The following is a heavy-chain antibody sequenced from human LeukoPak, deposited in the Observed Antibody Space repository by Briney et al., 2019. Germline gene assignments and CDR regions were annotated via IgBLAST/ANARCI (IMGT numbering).Heavy chain of an antibody. V-gene: IGHV4-39*07. Sequence: SETLSLTCTVSGGSISSSSYYWGWIRQPPGKGLEWIGSIYYNGNTYYNPSLKSRVTISADTSKNQFSLKLSSVTAADTAVYYCARDPPYYFDSSDYYTDYWGQGTLVTVSS. CDR2: IYYNGNT. CDR1: GGSISSSSYY. D-gene: IGHD3-22*01. CDR3: ARDPPYYFDSSDYYTDY. J-gene: IGHJ4*02.